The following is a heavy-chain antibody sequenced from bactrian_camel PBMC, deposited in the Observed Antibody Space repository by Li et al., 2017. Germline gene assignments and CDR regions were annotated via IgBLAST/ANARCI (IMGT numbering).Heavy chain of an antibody. CDR2: IESDGST. Sequence: HVQLVESGGGSVQVGESLRLSCVASTRNADADSMGWFRQAPGKEREGVAGIESDGSTSYADSVKGRFTISQDNAKDTLYLQMDSLLPEDTATYYCAATRGISGCYSASWRSESGMNYWGKGTQVTVS. J-gene: IGHJ7*01. V-gene: IGHV3S53*01. D-gene: IGHD3*01. CDR1: TRNADADS.